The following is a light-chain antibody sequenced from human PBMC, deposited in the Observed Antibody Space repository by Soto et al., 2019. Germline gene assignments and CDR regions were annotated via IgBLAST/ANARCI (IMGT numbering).Light chain of an antibody. CDR3: CSYAGPNTPWI. V-gene: IGLV2-23*02. J-gene: IGLJ2*01. CDR1: SGDVGSYRL. Sequence: QSALTQPASVSGSPGQSITISCTGSSGDVGSYRLVSWYQQHPGKAPELMIYEVTKRPSGVSNRFSGSKSGNTASLTISGLQAEDEADYYCCSYAGPNTPWIFGGGTQLTVL. CDR2: EVT.